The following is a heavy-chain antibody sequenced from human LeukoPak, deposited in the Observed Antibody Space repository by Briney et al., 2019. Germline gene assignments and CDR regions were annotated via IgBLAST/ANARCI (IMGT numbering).Heavy chain of an antibody. CDR1: GFTFSSYS. J-gene: IGHJ5*02. Sequence: PGGSLRLSCAASGFTFSSYSMNWVRQAPGKGLEWVSSISSSSSYIYYADSVKGRFTISRDNAWNSLYLQMNSLRAEDTAVYYCAREPVPTVTIGFDPWGQGTLVTVSS. D-gene: IGHD4-11*01. CDR3: AREPVPTVTIGFDP. V-gene: IGHV3-21*01. CDR2: ISSSSSYI.